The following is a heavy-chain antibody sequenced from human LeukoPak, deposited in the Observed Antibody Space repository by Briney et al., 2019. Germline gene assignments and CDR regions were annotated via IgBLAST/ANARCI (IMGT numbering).Heavy chain of an antibody. CDR2: IYYAGSS. CDR3: ARQAVIIPTGMEGPWFDP. Sequence: SETLSLTCTVSGVSIKNYYWSWIRQPPGKGLEWIANIYYAGSSNYNPSLKSRVSVSIDASKNHLSLKLTSVTAADTAIYYCARQAVIIPTGMEGPWFDPWGQGTLVPVSS. CDR1: GVSIKNYY. D-gene: IGHD2/OR15-2a*01. V-gene: IGHV4-59*08. J-gene: IGHJ5*02.